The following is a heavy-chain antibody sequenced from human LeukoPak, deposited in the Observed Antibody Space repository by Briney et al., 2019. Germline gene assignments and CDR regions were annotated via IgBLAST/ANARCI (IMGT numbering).Heavy chain of an antibody. CDR2: ISGSGGST. CDR3: ARSSGHYDSSGYYGGWFDP. Sequence: GGSLRLSCAASGFTFSSYAMSWVRQAPGKGLEWVSAISGSGGSTYYADSVKGRFTISRDNSKNTLYLQMNSLRAEDTAVYYCARSSGHYDSSGYYGGWFDPWGQGTLVTVSS. D-gene: IGHD3-22*01. J-gene: IGHJ5*02. V-gene: IGHV3-23*01. CDR1: GFTFSSYA.